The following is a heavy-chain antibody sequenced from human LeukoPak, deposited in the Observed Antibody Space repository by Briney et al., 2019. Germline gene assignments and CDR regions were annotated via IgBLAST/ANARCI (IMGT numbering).Heavy chain of an antibody. V-gene: IGHV1-2*02. D-gene: IGHD2-2*01. Sequence: ASVKVSCKASGYTFTGYYMHWVRQAPGQGLEWMGWINPNSGGTNYAQKFQGRVTMTRDTSISTAYMELSRLRSDDTAVYYCARSGYCSSTSCYHNYYMDVWGKGTTVTVSS. CDR3: ARSGYCSSTSCYHNYYMDV. CDR1: GYTFTGYY. J-gene: IGHJ6*03. CDR2: INPNSGGT.